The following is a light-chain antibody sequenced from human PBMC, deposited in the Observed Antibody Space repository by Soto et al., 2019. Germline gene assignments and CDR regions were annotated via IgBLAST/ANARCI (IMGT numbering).Light chain of an antibody. CDR2: EVS. CDR3: SSYTSSSTRV. Sequence: QSALTQPASVSGSPGQSITISCTGTSSVVGGYNYVSWYQQHPGKAPKLMIYEVSNRPSGVSNRFSGSKSGNTASLTISGLQAEDEADYYCSSYTSSSTRVSGGGTKLTVL. CDR1: SSVVGGYNY. J-gene: IGLJ3*02. V-gene: IGLV2-14*01.